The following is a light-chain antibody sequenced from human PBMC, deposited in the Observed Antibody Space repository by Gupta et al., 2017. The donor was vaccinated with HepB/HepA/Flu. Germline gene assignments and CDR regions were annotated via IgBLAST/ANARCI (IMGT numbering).Light chain of an antibody. Sequence: SSDLTQPPSVSVSPGQTASITCSGDKLGEKYASWYQQKPDQSPVVVIFQDGKRPAVIPERFSGSNSGNTATLTISGTQAVDEADYYCQAWDSSSVIFGGGTKLTVL. V-gene: IGLV3-1*01. CDR2: QDG. CDR3: QAWDSSSVI. CDR1: KLGEKY. J-gene: IGLJ2*01.